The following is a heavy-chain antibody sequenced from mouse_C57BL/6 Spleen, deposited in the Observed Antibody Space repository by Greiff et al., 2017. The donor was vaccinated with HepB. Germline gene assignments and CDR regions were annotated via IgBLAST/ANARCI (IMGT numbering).Heavy chain of an antibody. CDR2: INPAGSYT. Sequence: EVQLQESGAGLVKPGASLKLSCAASGFTFTSYAMSWVRQTPGQGLEWVATINPAGSYTYYTNNVKGRSTISIDNAKNTSYLQMSHLKSEDTAVYYCARDRAYYGKSYLDYWGQGTTLTVSS. CDR1: GFTFTSYA. V-gene: IGHV5-4*01. J-gene: IGHJ2*01. CDR3: ARDRAYYGKSYLDY. D-gene: IGHD1-1*01.